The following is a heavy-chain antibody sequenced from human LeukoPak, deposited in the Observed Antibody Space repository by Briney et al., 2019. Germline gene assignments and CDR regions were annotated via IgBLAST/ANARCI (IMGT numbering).Heavy chain of an antibody. J-gene: IGHJ4*02. CDR2: ISASNGDT. V-gene: IGHV1-18*01. CDR3: ARESHITREDY. Sequence: ASVKVSCKASGYTFTSYGISRVRQAPGQGLEWMGWISASNGDTDYPQNLQGRVTMTTDTYTSTAYMELRSLTSDDTAIYYCARESHITREDYWGQGTLVTVSS. CDR1: GYTFTSYG. D-gene: IGHD1-14*01.